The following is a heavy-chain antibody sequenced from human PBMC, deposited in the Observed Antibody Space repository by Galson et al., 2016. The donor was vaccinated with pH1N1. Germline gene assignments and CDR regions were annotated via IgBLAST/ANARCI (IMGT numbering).Heavy chain of an antibody. CDR1: GYTFTSYY. V-gene: IGHV1-46*01. J-gene: IGHJ4*02. CDR3: ARDLARQHDY. Sequence: SVKVSCKASGYTFTSYYIHWVRQAPGQGLEWMEVIDPRVGSPSYAQKFQGTVTITSDTSTNTVSMELSSLESDDTAVYSCARDLARQHDYWGQGTLVPVSS. CDR2: IDPRVGSP.